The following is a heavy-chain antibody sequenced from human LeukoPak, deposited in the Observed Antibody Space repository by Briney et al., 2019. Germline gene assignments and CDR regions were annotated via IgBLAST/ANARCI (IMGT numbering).Heavy chain of an antibody. Sequence: GGSLRLSCAASGFTVSSNYMSWVRQAPGKGLEWVSAISGSGGSTYYADSVKGRFTISRDNSKNTLYLQMNSLRAEDTAVYYCAKDKDYGGNSPEFDYWGQGTLVTVSS. CDR1: GFTVSSNY. CDR2: ISGSGGST. J-gene: IGHJ4*02. CDR3: AKDKDYGGNSPEFDY. D-gene: IGHD4-23*01. V-gene: IGHV3-23*01.